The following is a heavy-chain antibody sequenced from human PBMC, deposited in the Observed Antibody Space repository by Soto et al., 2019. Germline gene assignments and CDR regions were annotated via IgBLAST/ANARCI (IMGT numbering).Heavy chain of an antibody. V-gene: IGHV1-3*01. CDR3: ARDLRNLRQWPVEGSAFDI. CDR1: GYTFTSYA. CDR2: INAGNGNT. D-gene: IGHD6-19*01. J-gene: IGHJ3*02. Sequence: QVQLVQSGAEVKKPGASVKVSCKASGYTFTSYAMHWVHQAHGQRLEWMGWINAGNGNTKYSQKFQGRVTITRDTSASTAYMELSSLRSEDTAVYYCARDLRNLRQWPVEGSAFDIWGQGTMVTVSS.